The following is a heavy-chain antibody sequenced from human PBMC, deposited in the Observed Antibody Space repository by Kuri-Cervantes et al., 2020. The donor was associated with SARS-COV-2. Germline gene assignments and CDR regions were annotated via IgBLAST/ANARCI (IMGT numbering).Heavy chain of an antibody. CDR1: GFTFSSYA. Sequence: GESLKISCAASGFTFSSYAMHWVRQAPGKGLEWVAVISYDGSNKYYADSVKGRFTISRDNSKNTLYLQMNSLRAEDTAVYYCARGGLYCSGGSCYSGNYYYMDVWGKGTTVTVSS. CDR3: ARGGLYCSGGSCYSGNYYYMDV. V-gene: IGHV3-30*07. D-gene: IGHD2-15*01. CDR2: ISYDGSNK. J-gene: IGHJ6*03.